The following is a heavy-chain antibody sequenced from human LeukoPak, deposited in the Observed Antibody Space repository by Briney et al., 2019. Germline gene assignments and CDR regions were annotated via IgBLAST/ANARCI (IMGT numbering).Heavy chain of an antibody. CDR1: GGTFSSYA. D-gene: IGHD2-2*01. J-gene: IGHJ2*01. Sequence: SVKVSCKASGGTFSSYAISWVRQAPGQGLEWMGGIIPIFGTANYAQKFQGRVTITTDESTSTAYMELSSLRSEDTAVYYCARDQIVVVPAVNWYFDLWGRGTLVTVSS. CDR3: ARDQIVVVPAVNWYFDL. CDR2: IIPIFGTA. V-gene: IGHV1-69*05.